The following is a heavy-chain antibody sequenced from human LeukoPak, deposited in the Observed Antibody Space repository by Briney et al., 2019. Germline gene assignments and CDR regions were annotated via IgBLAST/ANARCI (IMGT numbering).Heavy chain of an antibody. Sequence: GGSLRLSCAASGFTFSNFGLHWVRQAPGKGLEWVAAISHDGNKKSYADSVQGRFTISRDNSKKTLDLQMNSLRVADTAVYFCATDPYDGTGFYRGRYYVDWGQGTLVIVSS. V-gene: IGHV3-30*03. CDR2: ISHDGNKK. J-gene: IGHJ4*02. CDR3: ATDPYDGTGFYRGRYYVD. D-gene: IGHD3-22*01. CDR1: GFTFSNFG.